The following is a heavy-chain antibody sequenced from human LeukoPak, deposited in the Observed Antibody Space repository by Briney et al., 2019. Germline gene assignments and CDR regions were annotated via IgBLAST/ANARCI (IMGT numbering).Heavy chain of an antibody. D-gene: IGHD6-19*01. V-gene: IGHV4-30-4*08. CDR3: VRTEVSSGSEDY. J-gene: IGHJ4*02. CDR2: IYYSGST. CDR1: AGSISSGSYY. Sequence: SETLSLTCTVSAGSISSGSYYWSWIRQPPGKGLEWIGYIYYSGSTYYNPSLKSRVTISLDTSKNQFSLKLSSVTAADTAVYYCVRTEVSSGSEDYWGQGTLVTVSS.